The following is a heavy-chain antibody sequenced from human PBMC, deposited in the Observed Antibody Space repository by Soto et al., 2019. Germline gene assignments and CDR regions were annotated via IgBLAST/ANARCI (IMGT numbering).Heavy chain of an antibody. J-gene: IGHJ5*02. V-gene: IGHV1-3*01. CDR1: GYTLTTYA. Sequence: ASVKVSCKASGYTLTTYAMHWVRQAPGQRLEWMGWINAGNGNTKYSQKFQGRVTITRDTSASTAYMELSSLRSEDTAVYYCARGRYGSGSQHTHNWFDPWGQGTLVTV. D-gene: IGHD3-10*01. CDR2: INAGNGNT. CDR3: ARGRYGSGSQHTHNWFDP.